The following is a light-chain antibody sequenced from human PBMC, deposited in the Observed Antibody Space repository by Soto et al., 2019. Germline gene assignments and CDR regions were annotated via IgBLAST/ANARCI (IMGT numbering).Light chain of an antibody. V-gene: IGLV1-36*01. CDR2: YDD. CDR1: SSNIGNNA. J-gene: IGLJ7*01. Sequence: QSVLTQPPSVSEAPGQSVSISCSGGSSNIGNNAVQWYQQLPGKAPALIIYYDDLVPAGVSDRYSGSKSGTSASLAISGLQSEDEADYFCATWDDSLNGVVFGGGTQLTV. CDR3: ATWDDSLNGVV.